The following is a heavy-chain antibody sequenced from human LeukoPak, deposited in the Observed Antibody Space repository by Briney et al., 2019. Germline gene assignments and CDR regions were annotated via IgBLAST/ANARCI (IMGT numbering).Heavy chain of an antibody. CDR3: ARDDSSVYGPLDY. CDR1: GFTFSSYS. CDR2: ISSSSSYI. D-gene: IGHD3-22*01. V-gene: IGHV3-21*01. Sequence: GGSLRLSCAASGFTFSSYSMNWVRQAPGKGLEWVSSISSSSSYIYYADSVKGRFTISRDNAKNSLCLQMNSLRAEDTAVYYCARDDSSVYGPLDYWGQGTLVTVSS. J-gene: IGHJ4*02.